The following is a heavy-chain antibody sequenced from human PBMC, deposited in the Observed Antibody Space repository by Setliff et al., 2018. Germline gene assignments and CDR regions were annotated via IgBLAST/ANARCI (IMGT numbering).Heavy chain of an antibody. CDR3: ARVVPAAMYFDY. CDR1: GGSFSGYY. Sequence: LSLTCAVYGGSFSGYYWSWIRQPPGKGLEWIGEINHSGSTNYNPSLKSRVTIAVDTSKNQFSLKLRSVTAADTAVYYCARVVPAAMYFDYWGQGTLVTVSS. D-gene: IGHD2-2*01. V-gene: IGHV4-34*01. CDR2: INHSGST. J-gene: IGHJ4*02.